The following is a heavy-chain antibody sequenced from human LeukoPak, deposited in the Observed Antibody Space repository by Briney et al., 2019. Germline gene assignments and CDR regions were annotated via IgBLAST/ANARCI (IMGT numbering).Heavy chain of an antibody. V-gene: IGHV4-59*12. CDR3: ARDPLKQTGYSSGWYYNY. J-gene: IGHJ4*02. CDR2: IYYSGST. D-gene: IGHD6-19*01. CDR1: GGSISSYY. Sequence: SETLSLTCTVSGGSISSYYWSWIRQPPGKGLEWIGYIYYSGSTNYNPPLKSRVTISVDTSKNQFSLKLSSVTAADTAVYFCARDPLKQTGYSSGWYYNYWGQGTLVTVSS.